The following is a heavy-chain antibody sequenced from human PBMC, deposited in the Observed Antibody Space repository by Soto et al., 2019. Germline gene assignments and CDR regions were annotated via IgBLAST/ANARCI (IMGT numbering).Heavy chain of an antibody. CDR1: GGSIISGGHY. J-gene: IGHJ3*02. V-gene: IGHV4-31*03. Sequence: SETLSLTCTVSGGSIISGGHYWTWVRQHPGKGLEWMGYIYYTGSTSYNPSLGSRLTMSVDTSKNQFSLKLSSVTAADTAVYYCAVTYCSGGSCYSFFGAFDIWGQGTMVTVSS. D-gene: IGHD2-15*01. CDR2: IYYTGST. CDR3: AVTYCSGGSCYSFFGAFDI.